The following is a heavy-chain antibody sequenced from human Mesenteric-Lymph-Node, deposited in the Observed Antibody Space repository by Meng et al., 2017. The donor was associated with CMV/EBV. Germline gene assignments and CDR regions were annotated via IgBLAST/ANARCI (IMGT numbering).Heavy chain of an antibody. D-gene: IGHD6-19*01. V-gene: IGHV3-48*03. CDR2: ISSSSSKI. Sequence: GSLKISCADSGFTLSSFEMNWVRQAPGKGLEWVSYISSSSSKIYYADSVKGRFTISRDNAKNSLYLQMNSLRAEDTAVYYCATTPVAGGNWGQGTLVTVSS. CDR3: ATTPVAGGN. CDR1: GFTLSSFE. J-gene: IGHJ4*02.